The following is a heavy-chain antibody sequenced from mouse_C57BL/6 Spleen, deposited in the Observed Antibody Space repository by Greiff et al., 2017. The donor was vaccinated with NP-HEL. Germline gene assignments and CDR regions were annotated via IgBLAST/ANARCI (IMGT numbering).Heavy chain of an antibody. V-gene: IGHV3-5*01. CDR3: ARDDGPGYYWYFDV. Sequence: EVQLQESGPGLVKPSQTVFLTCTVTGISITTGNYRWSWIRQFPGNKLEWIGYIYYSGTITYNPSLTSRTTITSDTPKNQFFLEMNSLTAEDTATYYCARDDGPGYYWYFDVWGTGTTVTVSS. CDR2: IYYSGTI. J-gene: IGHJ1*03. D-gene: IGHD2-3*01. CDR1: GISITTGNYR.